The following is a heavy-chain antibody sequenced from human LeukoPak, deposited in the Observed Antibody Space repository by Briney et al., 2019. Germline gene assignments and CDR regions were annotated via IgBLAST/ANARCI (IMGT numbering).Heavy chain of an antibody. D-gene: IGHD2-2*02. CDR3: ARHKDIVVVPAAIGHMDV. J-gene: IGHJ6*03. CDR1: GYSISSGYY. CDR2: IYHSGST. Sequence: SETLSLTCAVSGYSISSGYYWGWIRQPPGKGLEWIGSIYHSGSTYYNPSLKSRFTISVDTSKNQFSLKLSSVTAADTAVYYCARHKDIVVVPAAIGHMDVWGKGTTVTVSS. V-gene: IGHV4-38-2*01.